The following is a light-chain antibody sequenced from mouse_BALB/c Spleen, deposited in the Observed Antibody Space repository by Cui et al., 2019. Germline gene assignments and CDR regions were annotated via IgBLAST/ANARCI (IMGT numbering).Light chain of an antibody. CDR3: QQWSSKPLT. Sequence: QIVLTQSPALMSAFTGENVTMTCSASSSESYMYWYQQKPRSSPKPWIYLTSNLASGVPARFSGSGSGTSYSLTISSMEAEDAATYYCQQWSSKPLTFGAGTKLELK. CDR1: SSESY. J-gene: IGKJ5*01. CDR2: LTS. V-gene: IGKV4-68*01.